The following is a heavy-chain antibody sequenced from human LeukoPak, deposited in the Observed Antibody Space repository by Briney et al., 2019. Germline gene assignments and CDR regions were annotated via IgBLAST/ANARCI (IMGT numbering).Heavy chain of an antibody. V-gene: IGHV4-4*07. CDR3: ARGGAGYSYGYEAYYYYMDV. J-gene: IGHJ6*03. CDR1: GGSISSYY. CDR2: IYTSGST. Sequence: SETLSLTCTVSGGSISSYYWSWIRQPAGKGLEWIGRIYTSGSTNYNPSLKSRVTMSVDTSKNQFSLKLSSVTAADTAVYYCARGGAGYSYGYEAYYYYMDVWGKGTTVTVSS. D-gene: IGHD5-18*01.